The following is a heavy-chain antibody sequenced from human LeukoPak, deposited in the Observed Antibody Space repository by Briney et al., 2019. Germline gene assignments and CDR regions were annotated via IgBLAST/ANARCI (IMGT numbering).Heavy chain of an antibody. CDR1: GGSFSGYY. D-gene: IGHD3-9*01. V-gene: IGHV4-34*01. J-gene: IGHJ4*02. CDR3: ARNRRKLRYFDWSEGPYFDY. Sequence: SETLSLTCAVYGGSFSGYYWSWIRQPPGKGLEWIGEISHSGSTNYNPSLKSRVTISVDTSKNQFSLKLSSVTAADTAVYYCARNRRKLRYFDWSEGPYFDYWGQGTLVTVSS. CDR2: ISHSGST.